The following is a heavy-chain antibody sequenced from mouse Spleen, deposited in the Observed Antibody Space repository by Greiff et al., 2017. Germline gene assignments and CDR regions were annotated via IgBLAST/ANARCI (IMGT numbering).Heavy chain of an antibody. V-gene: IGHV14-4*01. Sequence: VQLKQSGAELVRPGASVKLSCTASGFNIKDDYMHWVKQRPEQGLEWIGWIVPENGDTEYASKFQGKATITADTSSNTAYLQLSSLTSEDTAVYYCTTLTGTYAMDYWGQGTSVTVSS. CDR1: GFNIKDDY. CDR2: IVPENGDT. CDR3: TTLTGTYAMDY. D-gene: IGHD4-1*01. J-gene: IGHJ4*01.